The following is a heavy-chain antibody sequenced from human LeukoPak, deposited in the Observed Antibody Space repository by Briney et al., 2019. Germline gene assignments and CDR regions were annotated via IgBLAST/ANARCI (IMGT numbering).Heavy chain of an antibody. J-gene: IGHJ4*02. CDR1: GGSISSYY. Sequence: SETLSLTCTVSGGSISSYYWSWIRQPAGKGLEWIGRIYTSGSTNYNPSLKSRVTMSVDTSKNQLSLKLSAVTAADTAVYYCARGSVVAAAGPSDYWGQGTLVTVSS. D-gene: IGHD6-13*01. CDR2: IYTSGST. V-gene: IGHV4-4*07. CDR3: ARGSVVAAAGPSDY.